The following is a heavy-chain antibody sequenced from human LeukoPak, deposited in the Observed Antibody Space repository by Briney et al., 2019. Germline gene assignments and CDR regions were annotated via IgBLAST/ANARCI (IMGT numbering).Heavy chain of an antibody. CDR2: ISSSSSTI. CDR1: GFTFSSYS. D-gene: IGHD3-10*01. Sequence: GGSLRLSCAASGFTFSSYSMNWVRQAPGKGLEWVSYISSSSSTIYYADSVKGRFTISRDNAKNSLYLQMNSLRAEDTAVYYCARPARVWFGTNRPLNWFDPWGQGTLVTVSS. CDR3: ARPARVWFGTNRPLNWFDP. V-gene: IGHV3-48*01. J-gene: IGHJ5*02.